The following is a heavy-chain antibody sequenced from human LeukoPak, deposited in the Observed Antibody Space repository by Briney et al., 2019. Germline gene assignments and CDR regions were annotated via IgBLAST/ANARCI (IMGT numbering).Heavy chain of an antibody. CDR2: ISGSGGST. D-gene: IGHD6-13*01. V-gene: IGHV3-23*01. Sequence: GGSLRLSCAASGFTFSSYAMSWVRQAPGKGLEWVSAISGSGGSTYYADSVKGRFTISRDNAKNSLYLQMNSLRAEDTAVYYCARDLTGSSWIDYWGQGTLVTVSS. CDR3: ARDLTGSSWIDY. J-gene: IGHJ4*02. CDR1: GFTFSSYA.